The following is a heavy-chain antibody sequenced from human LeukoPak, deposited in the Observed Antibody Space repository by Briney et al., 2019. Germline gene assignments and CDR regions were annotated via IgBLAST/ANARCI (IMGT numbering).Heavy chain of an antibody. CDR1: GFTFSSYG. V-gene: IGHV3-48*04. CDR3: ARESYYYGSGSY. CDR2: ISSSGSTI. J-gene: IGHJ4*02. Sequence: GGSLRLSCAASGFTFSSYGMSWVRQAPGKGLEWVSYISSSGSTIYYADSVKGRFTISRDNAKNSLYLQMNSLRAEDTAVYYCARESYYYGSGSYWGQGTLVTVSS. D-gene: IGHD3-10*01.